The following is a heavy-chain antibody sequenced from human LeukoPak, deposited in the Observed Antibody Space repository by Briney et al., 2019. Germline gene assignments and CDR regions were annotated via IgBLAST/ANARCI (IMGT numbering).Heavy chain of an antibody. V-gene: IGHV3-30*18. Sequence: GGSLRLSCAVSGFTFSSYGMHWVRQAPGKGLEWVAVISYDGSNKYYADSVKGRFTISRDNSKNTLYLQMNSLRAEDTAVYYCAKVWGTYSSSSSGALDYWGQGTLVTVSS. J-gene: IGHJ4*02. CDR2: ISYDGSNK. CDR3: AKVWGTYSSSSSGALDY. CDR1: GFTFSSYG. D-gene: IGHD6-6*01.